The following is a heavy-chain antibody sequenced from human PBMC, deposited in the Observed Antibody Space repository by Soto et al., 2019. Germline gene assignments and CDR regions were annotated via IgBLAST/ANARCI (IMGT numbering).Heavy chain of an antibody. J-gene: IGHJ4*02. D-gene: IGHD1-1*01. CDR3: ARRWNYYLDF. CDR1: GFPFREFG. V-gene: IGHV3-33*05. CDR2: ISYDGSD. Sequence: GGSLRLSCVASGFPFREFGMHWVRQAPGKGLEWVALISYDGSDYADSVKGRFTISRDDSRDTLFLHMDNLRPDDTGVYYCARRWNYYLDFWGQGTLVTVSS.